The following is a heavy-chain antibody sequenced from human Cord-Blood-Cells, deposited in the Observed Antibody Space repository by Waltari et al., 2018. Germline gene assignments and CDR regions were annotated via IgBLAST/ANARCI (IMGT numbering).Heavy chain of an antibody. V-gene: IGHV1-69-2*01. J-gene: IGHJ4*02. CDR3: ATDSGVTGFDY. D-gene: IGHD7-27*01. CDR2: VVAEDGEN. CDR1: GYTFTEYY. Sequence: EVQLVQSGAEVKKPGATVKISCKVSGYTFTEYYMHWVQQAPGKGFVGVGLVVAEDGENIYAEKFQGRVTITAYTSTDTAYMELSSLRSEDTAVYYCATDSGVTGFDYWGQGTLVTVSS.